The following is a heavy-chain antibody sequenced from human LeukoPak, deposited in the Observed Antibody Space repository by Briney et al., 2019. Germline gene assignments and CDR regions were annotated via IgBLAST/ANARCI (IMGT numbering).Heavy chain of an antibody. V-gene: IGHV3-11*01. J-gene: IGHJ3*02. CDR2: ISSSGSTI. Sequence: KAGGSLRLSCAASGFTFSDYYMSWIRQAPGKGLEWVSYISSSGSTIYYADSVEGRFTISRDNAKNSLYLQMNSLRAEDTAVYYCARTGFLEWFYGAFDIWGQGTMVTVSS. CDR3: ARTGFLEWFYGAFDI. CDR1: GFTFSDYY. D-gene: IGHD3-3*01.